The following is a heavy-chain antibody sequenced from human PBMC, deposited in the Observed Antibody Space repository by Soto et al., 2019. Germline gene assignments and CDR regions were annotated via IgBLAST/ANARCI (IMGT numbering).Heavy chain of an antibody. J-gene: IGHJ3*02. CDR3: ARGIEGYCSGGSCYVGAFDI. D-gene: IGHD2-15*01. Sequence: QVQLVQSGAEVKKPGSSVKVSCKASGGTFSSYAISWVRQAPGQGLEWMGGIIPIFGTANYAQKFQGRVTITADESTSTAYMELSSLRSEDTAVYYCARGIEGYCSGGSCYVGAFDIWGQGTMVTVSS. CDR1: GGTFSSYA. V-gene: IGHV1-69*01. CDR2: IIPIFGTA.